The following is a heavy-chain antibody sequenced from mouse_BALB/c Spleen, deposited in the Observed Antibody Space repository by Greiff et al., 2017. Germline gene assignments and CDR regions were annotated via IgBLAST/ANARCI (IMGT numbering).Heavy chain of an antibody. Sequence: EVQRVESGPSLVKPSQTLPLTCSVSGDSITSGYWTWIRKFPGNKLEYMGYISYSGSTYYNPSLKSRISITRDTSKNQYYLQMNSVTTEDTATYCCARSRSTMTTTWFAYWGQGTLVTVSA. V-gene: IGHV3-8*02. CDR2: ISYSGST. CDR3: ARSRSTMTTTWFAY. D-gene: IGHD2-4*01. J-gene: IGHJ3*01. CDR1: GDSITSGY.